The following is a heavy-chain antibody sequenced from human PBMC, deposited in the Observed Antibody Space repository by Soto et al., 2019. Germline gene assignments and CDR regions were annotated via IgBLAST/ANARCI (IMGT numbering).Heavy chain of an antibody. V-gene: IGHV4-59*08. CDR1: DSPISSYY. Sequence: PSETLSLICTVSDSPISSYYWGWFRQPPGLGLEWVGYIYYTGTTTYNPSLRSRVAISLDASKSQFSLNLTSVTAADTAVYFCARLGGYYQAFDYWGPGALVTVSS. J-gene: IGHJ4*01. D-gene: IGHD3-22*01. CDR3: ARLGGYYQAFDY. CDR2: IYYTGTT.